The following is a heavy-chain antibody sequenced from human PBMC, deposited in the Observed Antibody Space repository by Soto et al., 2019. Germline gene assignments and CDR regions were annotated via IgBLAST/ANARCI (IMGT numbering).Heavy chain of an antibody. D-gene: IGHD6-13*01. J-gene: IGHJ6*03. Sequence: SETLSLTCAVYGGSFSGYYWSWIRQPPGKGLEWIGEINHSGSTNYNPSLKSRVTISVDTSKNQFSLKLSSVTAADTAVYYCARVSGSSSWRHYYYYMDVWGKGTTVTVSS. CDR3: ARVSGSSSWRHYYYYMDV. CDR2: INHSGST. CDR1: GGSFSGYY. V-gene: IGHV4-34*01.